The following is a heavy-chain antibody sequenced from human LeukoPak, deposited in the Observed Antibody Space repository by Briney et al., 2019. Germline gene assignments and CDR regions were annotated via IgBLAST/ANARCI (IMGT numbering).Heavy chain of an antibody. CDR1: GFTFGDYA. V-gene: IGHV4-38-2*02. D-gene: IGHD4-11*01. J-gene: IGHJ5*02. Sequence: GSLRLSCTASGFTFGDYAMSWVRQAPGKGLEWVGTFYHSGSTYYNPSLKSRVTISVDTSKNQFSLKLRSVTAADTAVYYCARSKGRVSWFDPWGQGTLVTVSS. CDR2: FYHSGST. CDR3: ARSKGRVSWFDP.